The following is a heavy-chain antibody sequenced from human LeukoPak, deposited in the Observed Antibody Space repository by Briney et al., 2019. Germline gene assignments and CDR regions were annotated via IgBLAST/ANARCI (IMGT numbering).Heavy chain of an antibody. Sequence: ASVKVSCKASGYTFTGYYMHWARQAPGQGLEWMGWINPNSGGTNYAQKFQGRVTMTRDTSISTAYMELSRLRSDDTAVYYCARGPPITIFGVVIIGLFDCWGQGTLVTVSS. CDR2: INPNSGGT. J-gene: IGHJ4*02. CDR3: ARGPPITIFGVVIIGLFDC. CDR1: GYTFTGYY. D-gene: IGHD3-3*01. V-gene: IGHV1-2*02.